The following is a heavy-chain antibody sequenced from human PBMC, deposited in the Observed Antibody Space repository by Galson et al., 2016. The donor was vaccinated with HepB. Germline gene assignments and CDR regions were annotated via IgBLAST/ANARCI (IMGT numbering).Heavy chain of an antibody. V-gene: IGHV4-39*01. CDR3: VRRFGDFVHNFDY. Sequence: ETLSLTCTVSGASIHTKNFHWAWIRQSPGGGLEWIGSRLYSGDALYNPSLASRVTVFVDPSRSQVFLRLTSVTDADTAVYHCVRRFGDFVHNFDYWGQGIVVSVSS. CDR1: GASIHTKNFH. J-gene: IGHJ4*02. D-gene: IGHD2-21*02. CDR2: RLYSGDA.